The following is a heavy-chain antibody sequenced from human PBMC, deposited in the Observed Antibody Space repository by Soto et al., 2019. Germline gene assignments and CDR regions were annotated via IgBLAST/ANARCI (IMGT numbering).Heavy chain of an antibody. V-gene: IGHV4-39*07. CDR3: ARVERGTATTVVDAFDI. D-gene: IGHD1-1*01. Sequence: SETLSLTCTVSGGSISSSSYYWGWIRQPPGKGLEWIGYIYYSGSTYYNPSLKSRVTISVDTSKNQFSLKMSSVTAADTALYYCARVERGTATTVVDAFDIWGPGTMVTVSS. J-gene: IGHJ3*02. CDR2: IYYSGST. CDR1: GGSISSSSYY.